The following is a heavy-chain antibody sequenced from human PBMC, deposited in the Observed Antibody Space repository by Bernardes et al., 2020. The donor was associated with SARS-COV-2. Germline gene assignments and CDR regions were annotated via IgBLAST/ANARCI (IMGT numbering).Heavy chain of an antibody. V-gene: IGHV1-18*01. Sequence: ASVKVSCKASGYTFTSYGISWVRQAPGQGLEWMGWISAYNGNTNYAQKLQGRVTMTTDTSTSTAYMELRSLRSDDTAVYYCARDRVTSTLLWFGESPIYYYYGMDVWGQGTTVTVSS. CDR3: ARDRVTSTLLWFGESPIYYYYGMDV. CDR1: GYTFTSYG. D-gene: IGHD3-10*01. J-gene: IGHJ6*02. CDR2: ISAYNGNT.